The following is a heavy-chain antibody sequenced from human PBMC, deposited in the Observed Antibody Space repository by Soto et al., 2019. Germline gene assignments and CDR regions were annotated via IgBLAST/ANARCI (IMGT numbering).Heavy chain of an antibody. CDR2: IVPIYRTA. CDR1: GGTFSSYR. V-gene: IGHV1-69*13. Sequence: ALVKVSCKASGGTFSSYRINWVRQAPGQGLEWMGGIVPIYRTADSAQEFQGRVTITADESARTAYMELRSLKSRDTAVYYCVRDSGAKLSSSWGQGTLVTVSS. D-gene: IGHD6-13*01. CDR3: VRDSGAKLSSS. J-gene: IGHJ4*02.